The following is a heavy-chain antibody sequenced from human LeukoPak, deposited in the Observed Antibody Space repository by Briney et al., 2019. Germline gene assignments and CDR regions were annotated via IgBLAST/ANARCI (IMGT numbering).Heavy chain of an antibody. D-gene: IGHD2-2*01. V-gene: IGHV4-39*01. CDR1: GGSISSSSYY. Sequence: SEALSLTCTVSGGSISSSSYYWGWIRQPPGKGLEWIGSIYYSGSTYYNPSLKSRVTISVDTSKNQFSLKLRSVTAADTAVYYCARKYFEGVVPAATNYYSYGMDVWGQGTTVTVPS. CDR2: IYYSGST. CDR3: ARKYFEGVVPAATNYYSYGMDV. J-gene: IGHJ6*02.